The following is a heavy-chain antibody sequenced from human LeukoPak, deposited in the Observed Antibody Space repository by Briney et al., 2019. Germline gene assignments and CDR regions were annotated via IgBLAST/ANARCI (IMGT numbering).Heavy chain of an antibody. J-gene: IGHJ5*02. CDR1: GYTFTSYG. CDR2: ISAYNGNT. Sequence: ASVKVSCKASGYTFTSYGISWVRQAPGQGLEWMGWISAYNGNTNYAQKLQGRVTMTTDTSTSTAYMELSRLRSDDTAVYYCARDGYSYGYWNWFDPWGQGTLVTVSS. V-gene: IGHV1-18*01. CDR3: ARDGYSYGYWNWFDP. D-gene: IGHD5-18*01.